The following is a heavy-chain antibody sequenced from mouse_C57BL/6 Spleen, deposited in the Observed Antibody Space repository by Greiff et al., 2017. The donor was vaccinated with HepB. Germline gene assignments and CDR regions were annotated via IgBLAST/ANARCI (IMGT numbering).Heavy chain of an antibody. CDR2: IDPSDSYT. D-gene: IGHD1-1*01. J-gene: IGHJ1*03. V-gene: IGHV1-50*01. CDR1: GYTFTSYW. CDR3: ARPYGSSFYWYFDV. Sequence: VQLQQPGAELVKPGASVKLSCKASGYTFTSYWMQWVKQRPGQGLEWIGEIDPSDSYTNYNQKFKGKATLTVDTSSSPAYMQLSSLTSEDSAVYYCARPYGSSFYWYFDVWGTGTTVTVSS.